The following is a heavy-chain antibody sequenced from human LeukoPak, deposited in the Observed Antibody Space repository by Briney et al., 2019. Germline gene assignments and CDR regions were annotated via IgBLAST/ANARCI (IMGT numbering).Heavy chain of an antibody. CDR2: IYTSGGT. CDR3: ARGLGGGLVSP. J-gene: IGHJ5*02. CDR1: GGSINSGSYY. Sequence: SETLSLTCTVSGGSINSGSYYWSWIRQPAGKGLEWIGRIYTSGGTNYNPSLKSRVTISLDTSKNQFSLKLSSVTAADTAVYYCARGLGGGLVSPWGQGTLVTVSS. D-gene: IGHD3-16*01. V-gene: IGHV4-61*02.